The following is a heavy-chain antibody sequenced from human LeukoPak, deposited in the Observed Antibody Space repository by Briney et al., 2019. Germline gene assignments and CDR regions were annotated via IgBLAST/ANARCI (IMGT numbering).Heavy chain of an antibody. CDR3: AKRSQTTPGTTDLDY. CDR2: ISGTGGST. CDR1: RFTFSSYA. V-gene: IGHV3-23*01. Sequence: GGSLRLSCAASRFTFSSYAMSWVRQAPGKGLEWVSAISGTGGSTYYADSVRGRFTISRDNSKNTLHLQMNSLRADDTAVYYCAKRSQTTPGTTDLDYWGQGTQVTVSS. D-gene: IGHD1-7*01. J-gene: IGHJ4*02.